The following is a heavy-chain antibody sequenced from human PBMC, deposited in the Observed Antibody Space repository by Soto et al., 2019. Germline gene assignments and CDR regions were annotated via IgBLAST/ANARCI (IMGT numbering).Heavy chain of an antibody. Sequence: SVKVSCKASGGTFSSYAISWGRQAPGQGLEWMGGIIPIFGTANYAQKFQGRVTITADESTSTAYMELSSLRSEDTAVYYCARGPPGYDYVWGSPLGYWGQGTLVTVSS. CDR3: ARGPPGYDYVWGSPLGY. D-gene: IGHD3-16*01. CDR1: GGTFSSYA. V-gene: IGHV1-69*13. J-gene: IGHJ4*02. CDR2: IIPIFGTA.